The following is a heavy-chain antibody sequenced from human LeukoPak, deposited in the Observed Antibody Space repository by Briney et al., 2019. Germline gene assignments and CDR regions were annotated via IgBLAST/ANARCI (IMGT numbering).Heavy chain of an antibody. V-gene: IGHV4-4*07. Sequence: SETLSLTCSVSGGSITFYYWNWIRKPAGKGLESIGRIHTSGTTNYNPSLKSRVTMSIDTSQKKFSLNLASVTAADTAVYYCASSSWKKTFDYWGQGALVTVSS. CDR2: IHTSGTT. J-gene: IGHJ4*02. CDR3: ASSSWKKTFDY. CDR1: GGSITFYY. D-gene: IGHD1-1*01.